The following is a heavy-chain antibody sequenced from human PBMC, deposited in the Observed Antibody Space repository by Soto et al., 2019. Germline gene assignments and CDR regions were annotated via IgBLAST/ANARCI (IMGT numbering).Heavy chain of an antibody. V-gene: IGHV4-59*01. J-gene: IGHJ6*02. CDR2: VYYTGAA. CDR1: GDSLSLYF. D-gene: IGHD3-10*01. Sequence: AEALGLTCTVSGDSLSLYFWDWVRQSPGKGLEWICNVYYTGAATYNPSLKSRVTISVDPSNRQFSLSLSSVTAADTAVYYCASAFRHTYPLLYGMDVWGQGTTVT. CDR3: ASAFRHTYPLLYGMDV.